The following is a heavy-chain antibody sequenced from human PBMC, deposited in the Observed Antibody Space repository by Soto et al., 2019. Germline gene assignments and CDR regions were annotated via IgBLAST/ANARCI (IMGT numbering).Heavy chain of an antibody. Sequence: ASVKVSCKASGYTFTSYGISWVRQAPGQGLEWMGWISAYNGNTNYAQKLQGRVTMTTDTSTSTAYMELRSLRSDDTAVYYCARSGLGAAIHGIRYYVDYWGQGTLVTVSS. J-gene: IGHJ4*02. D-gene: IGHD2-2*02. CDR2: ISAYNGNT. CDR3: ARSGLGAAIHGIRYYVDY. CDR1: GYTFTSYG. V-gene: IGHV1-18*01.